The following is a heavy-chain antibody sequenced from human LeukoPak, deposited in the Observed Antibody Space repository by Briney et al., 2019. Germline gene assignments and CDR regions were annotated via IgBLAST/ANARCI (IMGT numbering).Heavy chain of an antibody. CDR3: ARDPVDTAMADAFDI. CDR2: IYHSGST. J-gene: IGHJ3*02. CDR1: GYPISSGYY. Sequence: SETLSLTCTVSGYPISSGYYWGWIRQPPGEGLEWIGSIYHSGSTYYNPSLKSRVTISVDRSKNQLSLKLSSVTEADTAVYYCARDPVDTAMADAFDIWGQGTMVTVSS. D-gene: IGHD5-18*01. V-gene: IGHV4-38-2*02.